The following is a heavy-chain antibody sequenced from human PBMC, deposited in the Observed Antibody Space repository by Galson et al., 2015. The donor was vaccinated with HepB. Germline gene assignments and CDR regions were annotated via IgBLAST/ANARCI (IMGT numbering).Heavy chain of an antibody. V-gene: IGHV1-69*04. D-gene: IGHD3-10*01. CDR3: ARESVNYYGSGSYSDAFDI. CDR1: GGTFSSYI. Sequence: SVKVSCKGSGGTFSSYIITWVRQAPGQGLEWMGRIVSVVDIASYAQKFQGRVTITADKSTSTAYMELSSLRSADTAVYYCARESVNYYGSGSYSDAFDIWGQGTMVTVST. CDR2: IVSVVDIA. J-gene: IGHJ3*02.